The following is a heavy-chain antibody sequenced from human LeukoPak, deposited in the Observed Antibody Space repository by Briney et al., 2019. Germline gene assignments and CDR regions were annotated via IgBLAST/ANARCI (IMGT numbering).Heavy chain of an antibody. V-gene: IGHV4-34*01. CDR1: GGSFSDYY. CDR3: AARGYIVVVPATKGGGQDNSYYFMDV. D-gene: IGHD2-2*01. J-gene: IGHJ6*03. Sequence: SETLSLTCAVYGGSFSDYYWSWIRQPPGKGLEWIGEINHSGSTNYNPSFKSRVTISVDTSKNQFSLKLSSVTAEDTAVYYCAARGYIVVVPATKGGGQDNSYYFMDVWGKRTTVTISS. CDR2: INHSGST.